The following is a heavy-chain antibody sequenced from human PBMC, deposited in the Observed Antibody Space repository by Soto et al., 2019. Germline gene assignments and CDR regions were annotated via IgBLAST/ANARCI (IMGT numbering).Heavy chain of an antibody. CDR1: GNTYTTYW. CDR2: IYLGDSDT. V-gene: IGHV5-51*01. Sequence: EVQLVQSGAEVKKPGESLKISCKGSGNTYTTYWIGGVRQVPGKGLEGMGIIYLGDSDTRDSPSCQGQVTISADRTINTAYQQWSSLKASDTAIYYGAKHESSTGFDSWGQGTPVTVSS. D-gene: IGHD6-13*01. CDR3: AKHESSTGFDS. J-gene: IGHJ4*02.